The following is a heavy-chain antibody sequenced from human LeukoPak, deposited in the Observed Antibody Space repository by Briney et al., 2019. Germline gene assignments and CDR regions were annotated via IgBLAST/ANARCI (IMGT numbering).Heavy chain of an antibody. V-gene: IGHV4-30-2*01. CDR1: GGSIGSGGDS. D-gene: IGHD3-22*01. J-gene: IGHJ4*02. CDR2: IYHGGST. CDR3: ARGHYYYDSSGPLKRPFDY. Sequence: SQTLSLTCAVSGGSIGSGGDSWSWIRQPPGKGLEWIGYIYHGGSTYYNPSLKSRVTISVDTSKNQFSLKLSSVTAADTAVYYCARGHYYYDSSGPLKRPFDYWGQGTLVTVSS.